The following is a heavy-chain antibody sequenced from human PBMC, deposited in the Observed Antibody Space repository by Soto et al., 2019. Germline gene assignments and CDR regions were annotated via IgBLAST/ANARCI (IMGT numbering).Heavy chain of an antibody. Sequence: EVQLVESGGGLVQPGGSLRLSCAASGFTFSSYSMNWVRQAPGKGLEWVSYISSSSSTIYYADSVKGRFTISRDNAKKWLDLVMNSMRDEDKEVYYCARAYYVAADYWGQGTLVTVSS. CDR2: ISSSSSTI. V-gene: IGHV3-48*02. CDR3: ARAYYVAADY. D-gene: IGHD3-3*01. CDR1: GFTFSSYS. J-gene: IGHJ4*02.